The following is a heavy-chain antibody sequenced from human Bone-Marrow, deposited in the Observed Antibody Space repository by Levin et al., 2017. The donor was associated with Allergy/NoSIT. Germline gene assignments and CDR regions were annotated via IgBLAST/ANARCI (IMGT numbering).Heavy chain of an antibody. J-gene: IGHJ3*02. CDR3: GGGYDYVWGSYRYSAFDI. Sequence: KTGGSLRLSCAASGFTFSSYSMNWVRQAPGKGLEWVSSISSSSSYIYYADSVKGRFTISRDNAKNSLYLQMNSLRAEDTAVYYCGGGYDYVWGSYRYSAFDIWGQGTMVTVSS. V-gene: IGHV3-21*01. D-gene: IGHD3-16*02. CDR2: ISSSSSYI. CDR1: GFTFSSYS.